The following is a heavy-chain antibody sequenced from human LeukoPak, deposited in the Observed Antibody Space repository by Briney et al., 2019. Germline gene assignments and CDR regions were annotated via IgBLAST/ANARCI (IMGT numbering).Heavy chain of an antibody. J-gene: IGHJ4*02. V-gene: IGHV3-23*01. CDR3: ARNYYEPTYDYYFDC. D-gene: IGHD1-26*01. CDR2: ISGSGGST. Sequence: GGSLRLSCAASGFTSRSYAMSWVRQAPGKGLEWVSAISGSGGSTYYADSVRGRFTISRDNSKNTLYLHMNSLRAEDTALYYCARNYYEPTYDYYFDCWGQGTLVTVS. CDR1: GFTSRSYA.